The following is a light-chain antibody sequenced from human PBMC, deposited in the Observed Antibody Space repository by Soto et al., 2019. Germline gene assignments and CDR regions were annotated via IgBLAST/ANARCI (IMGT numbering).Light chain of an antibody. CDR3: QKDYSRPLT. CDR2: GAS. Sequence: EIVMTQSPATLSVSPGERAALSCRASQSLTSYLAWFQHKPGQAPSLLIYGASDRATGFPDRFSGSGSGTEFTLTINILQSEDFGVYYCQKDYSRPLTFGGGTTVEIK. CDR1: QSLTSY. J-gene: IGKJ4*01. V-gene: IGKV3-15*01.